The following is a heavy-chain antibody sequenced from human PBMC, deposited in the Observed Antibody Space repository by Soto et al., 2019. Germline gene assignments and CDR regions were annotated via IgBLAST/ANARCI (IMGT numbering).Heavy chain of an antibody. CDR1: GFTFSSYA. Sequence: PGGSLRLSCAASGFTFSSYAMSWVRQAPGKGLEWVSAISGSGGSTYYADSVKGRFTISRDNSKNTLYLQMNSLRAEDTAVYYCAKDLDIVVVPAPEGLAFDIWGQGTMVTVSS. D-gene: IGHD2-2*03. J-gene: IGHJ3*02. CDR3: AKDLDIVVVPAPEGLAFDI. CDR2: ISGSGGST. V-gene: IGHV3-23*01.